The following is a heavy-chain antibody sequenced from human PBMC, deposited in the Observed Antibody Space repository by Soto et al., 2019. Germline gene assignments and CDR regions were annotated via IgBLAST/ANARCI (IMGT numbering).Heavy chain of an antibody. V-gene: IGHV3-30*18. CDR3: AKNYYGAGSYLMMDDY. J-gene: IGHJ4*02. CDR1: AFSFSSYA. D-gene: IGHD3-10*01. CDR2: ISYDGNNK. Sequence: QVLLVESGGGVVQPGRSLRLSCVASAFSFSSYAMYWVRQAPGKGLEWVAVISYDGNNKWYADSVKGRFTISRDKYENTLYLQMTSLRAEDTAVYYCAKNYYGAGSYLMMDDYWGQGTLVTVSA.